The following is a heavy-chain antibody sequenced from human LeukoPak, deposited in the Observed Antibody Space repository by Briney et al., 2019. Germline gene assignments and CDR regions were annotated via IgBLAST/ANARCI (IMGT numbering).Heavy chain of an antibody. CDR3: ARALRGVVVITLNY. Sequence: GASVKVSCKASGYTFTGYYMHWVRQAPGQGLEWMGWINPNSGGTNYAQKFQGRVTMTRDTSISTAYMELSRLRSDDAAVYYCARALRGVVVITLNYWGQGTLVTVSS. D-gene: IGHD3-22*01. CDR2: INPNSGGT. CDR1: GYTFTGYY. V-gene: IGHV1-2*02. J-gene: IGHJ4*02.